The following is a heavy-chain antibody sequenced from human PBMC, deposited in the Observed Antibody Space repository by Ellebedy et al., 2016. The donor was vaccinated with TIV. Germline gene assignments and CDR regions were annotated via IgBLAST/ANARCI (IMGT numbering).Heavy chain of an antibody. CDR3: AKDLEVRGAKIFDY. Sequence: GESLKISXAASGFTFSSYAMSCVRQAPGKGLEWVSAISGSGGSTYYADSVKGRFTISRDNSKNTLYLQMNSLRAEDTAVYYCAKDLEVRGAKIFDYWGQGTLVTVSS. CDR2: ISGSGGST. D-gene: IGHD3-10*01. V-gene: IGHV3-23*01. CDR1: GFTFSSYA. J-gene: IGHJ4*02.